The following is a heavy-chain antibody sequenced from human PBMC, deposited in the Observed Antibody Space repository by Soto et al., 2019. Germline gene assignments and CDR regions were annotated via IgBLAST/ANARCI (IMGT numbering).Heavy chain of an antibody. V-gene: IGHV3-11*04. CDR3: ARAGFLEWLSAFDI. D-gene: IGHD3-3*01. Sequence: GGSLRLSCAASGFTFSNFVISWVRQAPGKGLEWVSYISSSGSTIYYADSVKGRFTISRDNAKNSLYLQMNSLRAEDTAVYYCARAGFLEWLSAFDIWRQGTMVTVSS. CDR1: GFTFSNFV. CDR2: ISSSGSTI. J-gene: IGHJ3*02.